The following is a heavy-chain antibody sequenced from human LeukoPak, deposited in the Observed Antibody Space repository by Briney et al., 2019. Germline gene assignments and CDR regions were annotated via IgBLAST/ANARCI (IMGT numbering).Heavy chain of an antibody. J-gene: IGHJ4*02. D-gene: IGHD6-13*01. CDR2: IYYSGST. CDR3: ARGGSSWYNY. CDR1: GGSISSYY. Sequence: SETLSLTCTVSGGSISSYYWSWIRQPPGKGLEWIGYIYYSGSTNYNPSLKSRVTISVDTSKNQFSLKLSSVTAADTAVYYCARGGSSWYNYWGQGTLVTVSS. V-gene: IGHV4-59*01.